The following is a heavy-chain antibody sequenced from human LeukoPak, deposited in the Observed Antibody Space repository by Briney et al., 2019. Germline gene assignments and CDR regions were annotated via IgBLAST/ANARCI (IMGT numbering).Heavy chain of an antibody. Sequence: SETLSLTCAVYGGSFGGYYWSWIRQPPGKGLAWIGQINHSGSTDYNPSLKSRVTISVDTSKNQFSLKLSSVTAADTAVYYCARASAYSTSSGVNYWGQGALVTVSS. CDR3: ARASAYSTSSGVNY. J-gene: IGHJ4*02. D-gene: IGHD6-6*01. V-gene: IGHV4-34*01. CDR1: GGSFGGYY. CDR2: INHSGST.